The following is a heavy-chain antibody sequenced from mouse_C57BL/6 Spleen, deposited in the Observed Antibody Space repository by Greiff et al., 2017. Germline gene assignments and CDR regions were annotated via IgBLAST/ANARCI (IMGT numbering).Heavy chain of an antibody. D-gene: IGHD3-2*02. CDR2: IYPGDGDT. CDR1: GYAFSSSW. J-gene: IGHJ4*01. CDR3: ARDGGQLRLPGAMDY. V-gene: IGHV1-82*01. Sequence: QVQLQQSGPELVKPGASVKISCKASGYAFSSSWMNWVKQRPGKGLEWIGRIYPGDGDTNYNGQFKGKAKLTADKSSSTAYMQLSSLTSEDSAVYFCARDGGQLRLPGAMDYWGQGTSVTVSS.